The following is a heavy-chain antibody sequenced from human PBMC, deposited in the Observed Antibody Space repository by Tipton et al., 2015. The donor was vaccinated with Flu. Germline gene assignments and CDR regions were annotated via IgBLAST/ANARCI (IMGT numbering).Heavy chain of an antibody. CDR3: AKEGSYNILTNYYNKGVDP. Sequence: GASFRDFYWSWIRQTPGKGLEWIGYIFYNGITNYNPSLKGRVTISVDASKNQFSLKVTSVTAADTAVYYCAKEGSYNILTNYYNKGVDPWGQGTLVIVSS. CDR1: GASFRDFY. CDR2: IFYNGIT. D-gene: IGHD3-9*01. J-gene: IGHJ5*02. V-gene: IGHV4-59*12.